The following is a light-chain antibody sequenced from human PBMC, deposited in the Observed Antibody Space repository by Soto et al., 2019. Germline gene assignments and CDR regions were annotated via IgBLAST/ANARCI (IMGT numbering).Light chain of an antibody. CDR3: QQRSTWPA. J-gene: IGKJ5*01. V-gene: IGKV3-11*01. CDR2: DAS. Sequence: EIVLTQSPATLSLSPGETATLSCRASQSVSSYLAWYQQKPGQAPRLLIYDASSRAAGVPVRFSGSGSGTDFTLTISSLEPEDFAVYYCQQRSTWPAFGQGTRLEIK. CDR1: QSVSSY.